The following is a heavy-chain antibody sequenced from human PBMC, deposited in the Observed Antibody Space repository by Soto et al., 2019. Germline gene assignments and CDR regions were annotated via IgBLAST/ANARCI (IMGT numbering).Heavy chain of an antibody. J-gene: IGHJ6*02. CDR1: GYTFTSYG. D-gene: IGHD3-16*01. CDR3: ARSWVTGKGGIDV. CDR2: INGYTGNT. Sequence: QVQMVQSGAEVKKPGASVKVSCKASGYTFTSYGLSWVRQAPGQGLEWMGWINGYTGNTNYSQKFQGRITMTTDTSKNTAYLDLWNLISDDAAVYYCARSWVTGKGGIDVWGQGTTVTGSS. V-gene: IGHV1-18*01.